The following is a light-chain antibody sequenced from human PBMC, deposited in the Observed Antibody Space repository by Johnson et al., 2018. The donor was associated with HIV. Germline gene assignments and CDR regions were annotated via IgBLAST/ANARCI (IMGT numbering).Light chain of an antibody. V-gene: IGLV1-51*01. CDR1: DSNIGNNY. Sequence: QSVLTQPPSVSAAPGQKVTISCSGTDSNIGNNYVSWYQQFPGTAPKLLIFDNNKRPSGIPDRFSGSRSDTSATLDITGLQTGDEADYYCGAWDSSLSAYVFGSATKVTGL. CDR2: DNN. CDR3: GAWDSSLSAYV. J-gene: IGLJ1*01.